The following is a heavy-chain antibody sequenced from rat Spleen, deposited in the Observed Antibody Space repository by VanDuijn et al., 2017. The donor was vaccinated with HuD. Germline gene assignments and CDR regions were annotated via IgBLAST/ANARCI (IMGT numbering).Heavy chain of an antibody. V-gene: IGHV3-3*01. CDR2: INSAGNT. Sequence: EVQLQESGPGLVKPSQSLSLTCSVTDHSITNGYRWNWIRRFPGSKLEWMGHINSAGNTNYNPSLKSRISITRDTSKNQFFLQVDSVTTEDTATYYCAKDISRTIAARSYWYFDFWGPGTMVTVSS. D-gene: IGHD1-2*01. J-gene: IGHJ1*01. CDR1: DHSITNGYR. CDR3: AKDISRTIAARSYWYFDF.